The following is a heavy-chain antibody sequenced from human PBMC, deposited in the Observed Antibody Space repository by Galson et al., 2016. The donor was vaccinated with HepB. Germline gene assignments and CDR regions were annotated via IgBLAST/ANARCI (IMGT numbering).Heavy chain of an antibody. Sequence: QSGAEVKKPGESLKISCEGSGYSFTSYWIGWVRQMPGKGLEWMGTIYPGDSDTRYSPSSQGQVTISADKSISAPYLPWNSLKASDTAIYYCARRSSAAFDIWGQGTMVTVSS. CDR2: IYPGDSDT. CDR1: GYSFTSYW. J-gene: IGHJ3*02. CDR3: ARRSSAAFDI. V-gene: IGHV5-51*01. D-gene: IGHD3-10*01.